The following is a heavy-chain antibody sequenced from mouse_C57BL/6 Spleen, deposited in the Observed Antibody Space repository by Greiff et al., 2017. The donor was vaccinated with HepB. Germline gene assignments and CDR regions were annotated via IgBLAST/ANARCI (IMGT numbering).Heavy chain of an antibody. J-gene: IGHJ4*01. Sequence: VQLQESGPELVKPGASVKISCKASGYAFSSSWMNWVKQRPGKGLEWIGRIYPGDGDTNYNGKFKGKATLTADKSSSAAYMQLSSLTSEDSAVYFCARRVVDAMDYWGQGTSVTVSS. CDR1: GYAFSSSW. V-gene: IGHV1-82*01. CDR3: ARRVVDAMDY. CDR2: IYPGDGDT. D-gene: IGHD1-1*01.